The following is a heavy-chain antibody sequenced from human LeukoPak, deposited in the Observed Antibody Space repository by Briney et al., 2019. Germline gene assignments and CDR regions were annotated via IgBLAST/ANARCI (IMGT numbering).Heavy chain of an antibody. CDR3: ARGTSLWFGELLIPAVDY. CDR2: IYYSGST. CDR1: GGSISSGDYY. Sequence: PSQTLSLTCTVSGGSISSGDYYRSWIRQPPGKGLEWIVYIYYSGSTYYNPSPKNRISISVDTSKNQFSLKLSSVTAADTAVYYCARGTSLWFGELLIPAVDYWGQGTLVTVSS. D-gene: IGHD3-10*01. J-gene: IGHJ4*02. V-gene: IGHV4-30-4*01.